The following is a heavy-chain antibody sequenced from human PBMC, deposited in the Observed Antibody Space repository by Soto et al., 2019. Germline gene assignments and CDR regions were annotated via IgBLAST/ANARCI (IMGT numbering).Heavy chain of an antibody. D-gene: IGHD6-19*01. J-gene: IGHJ6*02. CDR1: GYTFSTYA. V-gene: IGHV1-3*01. CDR3: ARGVSSGWFHYYGMDV. Sequence: QVQLVQSGAEVKKPGASVKVSCKASGYTFSTYAVHWVRQAPGQRLEWMGWINAGNGDASYSQKLQGRVTITRDTSAGTAYMELSSLTSEATAAYYCARGVSSGWFHYYGMDVWGQGTTVTVSS. CDR2: INAGNGDA.